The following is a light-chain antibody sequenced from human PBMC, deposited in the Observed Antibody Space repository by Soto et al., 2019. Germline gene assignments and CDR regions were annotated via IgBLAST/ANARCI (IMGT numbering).Light chain of an antibody. V-gene: IGKV3-15*01. CDR2: AAS. CDR3: HQYNSWPYT. J-gene: IGKJ2*01. Sequence: EIVMTQSPATLSLSPGERATLSCRASQSDNINLAWYQQRPGQAPRVLIYAASTRATGVPDRFSGRGSGTEFTLTISSLQPEDFAVHYCHQYNSWPYTFGQGTK. CDR1: QSDNIN.